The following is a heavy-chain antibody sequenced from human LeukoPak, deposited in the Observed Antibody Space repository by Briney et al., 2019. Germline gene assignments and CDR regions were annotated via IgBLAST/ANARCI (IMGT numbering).Heavy chain of an antibody. CDR2: IYYSGST. V-gene: IGHV4-39*07. D-gene: IGHD3-22*01. CDR1: GGSISSSSYY. CDR3: ARDNTYYYDNSAGGLDY. Sequence: PSETLSLTCTVSGGSISSSSYYWGWIRQPPGKGLEWIGSIYYSGSTYYNPSLKSRVTISVDTSRNQFSLKLSSVTAADTAVYYCARDNTYYYDNSAGGLDYWGQGTLVTVSS. J-gene: IGHJ4*02.